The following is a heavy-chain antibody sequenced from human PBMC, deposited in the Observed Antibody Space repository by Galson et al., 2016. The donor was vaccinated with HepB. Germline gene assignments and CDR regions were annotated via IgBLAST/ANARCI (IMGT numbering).Heavy chain of an antibody. V-gene: IGHV3-23*01. CDR2: ISGDGGST. CDR1: GFTFNTYA. D-gene: IGHD3-3*01. CDR3: AKGSRGFWSGIGPYDY. Sequence: SLRLSCAGSGFTFNTYAMSWVRQAPGKGLEWVSGISGDGGSTYHADSVKGRITISRDNSKNTLYLQMNSLRVEDTAVYYCAKGSRGFWSGIGPYDYWGQGTLVTVSS. J-gene: IGHJ4*02.